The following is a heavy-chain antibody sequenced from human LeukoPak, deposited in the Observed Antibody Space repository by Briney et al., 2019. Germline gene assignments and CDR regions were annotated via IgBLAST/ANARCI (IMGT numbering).Heavy chain of an antibody. CDR2: ISYDGGDP. CDR1: GFTFSSDW. D-gene: IGHD1-26*01. CDR3: ARGYSNRLYNWLDP. V-gene: IGHV3-74*01. Sequence: GGSLRLSCAAYGFTFSSDWMHWVRQAPGKGLVWVSRISYDGGDPSYADSVKGRFTISRDNAKNTLYLQMNSLTAEDTAVYYCARGYSNRLYNWLDPWGQGTLVTVSS. J-gene: IGHJ5*02.